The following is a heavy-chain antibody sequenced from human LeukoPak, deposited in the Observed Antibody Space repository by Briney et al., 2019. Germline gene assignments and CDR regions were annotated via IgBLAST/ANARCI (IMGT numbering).Heavy chain of an antibody. CDR1: GFTFSSSD. CDR3: ARESWAESFSETYYNWFDY. CDR2: IGSRGDT. Sequence: GGSLRLSCAASGFTFSSSDMHWVRQVTGKGLEWVSAIGSRGDTYYPDSVKGRFTISRENARNSLFLQMNNLRAGDTAVYYCARESWAESFSETYYNWFDYWGQGTLVTVSS. J-gene: IGHJ4*02. V-gene: IGHV3-13*01. D-gene: IGHD3-10*01.